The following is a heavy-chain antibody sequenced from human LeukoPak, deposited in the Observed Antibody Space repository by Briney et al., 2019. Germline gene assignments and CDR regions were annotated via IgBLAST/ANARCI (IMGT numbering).Heavy chain of an antibody. J-gene: IGHJ4*02. Sequence: SVKVSCKASGFTFTSFGFSWVRQAPGQGLEWMGRIIPILGIANYAQKFQGRVTITADKSTSTAYMELSSLRSEDTAVYYCAREVPNYYDSSGYRPLDYWGQGTLVTVSS. CDR1: GFTFTSFG. CDR3: AREVPNYYDSSGYRPLDY. V-gene: IGHV1-69*04. CDR2: IIPILGIA. D-gene: IGHD3-22*01.